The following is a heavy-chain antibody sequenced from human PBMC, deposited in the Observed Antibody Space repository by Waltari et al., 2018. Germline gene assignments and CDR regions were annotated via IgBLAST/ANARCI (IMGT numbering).Heavy chain of an antibody. CDR2: IYYSGST. J-gene: IGHJ4*02. CDR3: AALPLWFGESS. V-gene: IGHV4-39*01. Sequence: QLQLQESGPGLVKPSETLSLTCTVSGGSISSSSYYWGWIRQPPGKGLEWIGSIYYSGSTYYNPSLKSRVTISVDTSKNQFSLKLSSVTAADTAVYYCAALPLWFGESSWGQGTLVTVSS. CDR1: GGSISSSSYY. D-gene: IGHD3-10*01.